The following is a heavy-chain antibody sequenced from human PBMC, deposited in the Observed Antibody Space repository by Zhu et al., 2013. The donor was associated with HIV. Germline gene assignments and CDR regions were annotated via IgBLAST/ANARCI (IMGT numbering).Heavy chain of an antibody. CDR1: GYVFTSFG. CDR3: ARDWDLKPGYYMDV. CDR2: ISAYNGDT. Sequence: QDQLVQSGAEMKKPGASVKVSCKTSGYVFTSFGISWVRQAPGQGLEWMGWISAYNGDTKYAQKFQGRVTMTTEASTNTAYMDLRSLRSDDTAVYYCARDWDLKPGYYMDVWGKGTTVTVSS. D-gene: IGHD1-26*01. V-gene: IGHV1-18*01. J-gene: IGHJ6*04.